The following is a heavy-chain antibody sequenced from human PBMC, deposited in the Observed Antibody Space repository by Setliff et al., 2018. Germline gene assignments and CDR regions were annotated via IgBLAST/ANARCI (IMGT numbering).Heavy chain of an antibody. V-gene: IGHV3-33*06. CDR1: GFTFSSYA. CDR3: AKSHGSWPIFIDY. J-gene: IGHJ4*02. D-gene: IGHD6-13*01. CDR2: IWNDGSSK. Sequence: PGGPLRLSCAAPGFTFSSYARSWVRQAPGKGLEWVAIIWNDGSSKFYGDSVKGRFTISRDNSKNTLYLQMLSLRVEDTAVYYCAKSHGSWPIFIDYWGQGTLVTVSS.